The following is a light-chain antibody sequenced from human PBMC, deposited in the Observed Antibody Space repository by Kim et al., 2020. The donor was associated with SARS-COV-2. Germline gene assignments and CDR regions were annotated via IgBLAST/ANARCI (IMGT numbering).Light chain of an antibody. V-gene: IGKV1-33*01. CDR3: QQHNSYPLT. CDR2: TAS. J-gene: IGKJ4*01. CDR1: QDISNY. Sequence: DIQMTQSPSSLSASVGDRVTITCQASQDISNYLTWYQQKPGKAPKLLIYTASNLETGVPSRFSGSGSGTDFTLTISSLQPEDIATFYCQQHNSYPLTFGGGTKVDIK.